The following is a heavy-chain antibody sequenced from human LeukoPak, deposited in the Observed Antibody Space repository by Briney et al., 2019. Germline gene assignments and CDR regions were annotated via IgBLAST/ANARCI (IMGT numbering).Heavy chain of an antibody. CDR1: GGSISSSSYY. J-gene: IGHJ4*02. D-gene: IGHD3-16*02. CDR3: ARKRPHYDYVWGSYRPPAYYFDY. CDR2: IYYGGST. Sequence: SETLSLTCTVSGGSISSSSYYWGWIRQPPGKGLEWIGSIYYGGSTYYNPSLKSRVTISVDTSKNQFSLKLSSVTAADTAVYYCARKRPHYDYVWGSYRPPAYYFDYWGQGTLVTVSS. V-gene: IGHV4-39*07.